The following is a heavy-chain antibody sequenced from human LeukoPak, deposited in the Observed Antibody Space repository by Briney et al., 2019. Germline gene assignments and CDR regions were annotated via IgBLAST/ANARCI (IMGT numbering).Heavy chain of an antibody. V-gene: IGHV4-59*01. CDR1: GESITNSY. CDR3: ARVRYGDYVVFDY. CDR2: IFKDERT. D-gene: IGHD4-17*01. J-gene: IGHJ4*02. Sequence: SETLSLTCTVSGESITNSYRTWIRQPPGKGLEWIGYIFKDERTNYNPSLKSRVTLSIDKSKNQVSLNLSSVTAADTAVYFCARVRYGDYVVFDYWGRGTLVTVSS.